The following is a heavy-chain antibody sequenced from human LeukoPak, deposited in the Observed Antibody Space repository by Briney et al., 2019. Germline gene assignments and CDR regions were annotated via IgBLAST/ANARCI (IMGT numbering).Heavy chain of an antibody. J-gene: IGHJ4*02. CDR1: GGSISSYY. Sequence: KSPETLSLTCTVSGGSISSYYWSWIRQPAGKGLEWIGRIYTTGSTNYNPSLKSRVTISVDTSKNQFSLKLSSVTAADTAVYYCARDRGDYGGPDYWGRGYLVTVSS. V-gene: IGHV4-4*07. CDR2: IYTTGST. D-gene: IGHD4-23*01. CDR3: ARDRGDYGGPDY.